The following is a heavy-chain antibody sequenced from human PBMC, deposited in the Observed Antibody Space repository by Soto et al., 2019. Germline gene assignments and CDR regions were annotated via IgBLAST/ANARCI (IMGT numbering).Heavy chain of an antibody. J-gene: IGHJ6*03. CDR3: ARVLSWGSNWYYYMDV. CDR2: ISSSSSVI. CDR1: GFILSDCA. Sequence: GGSLRLSCATSGFILSDCAMNWVRQAPGKGLEWVSYISSSSSVIDYADSVKGRFTVSRDNARNSLYLQMNNLRAEDTAVYYCARVLSWGSNWYYYMDVWGKGTTVTVSS. V-gene: IGHV3-48*01. D-gene: IGHD7-27*01.